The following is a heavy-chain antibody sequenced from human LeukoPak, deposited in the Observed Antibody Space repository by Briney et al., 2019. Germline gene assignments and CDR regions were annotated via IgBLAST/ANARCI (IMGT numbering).Heavy chain of an antibody. CDR3: ARALAVAGDNWFDP. J-gene: IGHJ5*02. D-gene: IGHD6-19*01. Sequence: GASVKVSCKASGGTFSSYAISWVRQAPGQGLEWMGGIIPIFGTANYAQKFQGRVTITADESTSTAYMELSSLRSEDTAVYYCARALAVAGDNWFDPWGQGTLVTVSS. CDR1: GGTFSSYA. V-gene: IGHV1-69*13. CDR2: IIPIFGTA.